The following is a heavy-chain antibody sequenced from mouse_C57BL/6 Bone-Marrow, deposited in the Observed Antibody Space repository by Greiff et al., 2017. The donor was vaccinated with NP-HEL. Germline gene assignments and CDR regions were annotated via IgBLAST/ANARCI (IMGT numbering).Heavy chain of an antibody. CDR1: GYTFTSYD. CDR3: ASPTKYYGSSLDWYFDV. D-gene: IGHD1-1*01. CDR2: IYPRDGST. V-gene: IGHV1-85*01. J-gene: IGHJ1*03. Sequence: QVQLQHSGPELVKPGASVKLSCKASGYTFTSYDINRVKQRPGQGLEWIGWIYPRDGSTKYNEKFKGKATLTVATSSSTAYMELHSLTSEDSAVYCCASPTKYYGSSLDWYFDVWGTGTTVTVSS.